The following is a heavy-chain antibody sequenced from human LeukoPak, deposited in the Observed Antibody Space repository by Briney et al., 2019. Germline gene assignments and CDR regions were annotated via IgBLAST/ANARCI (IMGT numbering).Heavy chain of an antibody. Sequence: ASVKVSCKASGYTFTGYYMHWVRQAPGQGLEWMGRINPNSGGTNYAQKFQGRVTMTRDTSISTAYMELSRLRSDDTAVYYCTRREYSSSWYYFDYWGQGTLVTVSS. CDR3: TRREYSSSWYYFDY. CDR2: INPNSGGT. D-gene: IGHD6-13*01. V-gene: IGHV1-2*06. CDR1: GYTFTGYY. J-gene: IGHJ4*02.